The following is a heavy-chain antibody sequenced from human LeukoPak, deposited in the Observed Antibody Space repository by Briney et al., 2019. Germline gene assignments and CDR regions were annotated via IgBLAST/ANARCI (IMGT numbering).Heavy chain of an antibody. V-gene: IGHV3-7*01. CDR3: VRDRLVSTLYFDL. CDR2: IKQDGSEK. D-gene: IGHD5/OR15-5a*01. Sequence: GGSLRLSCAASGFTFSSYWMSWVRQAPGKGPEWVANIKQDGSEKYYVDSVKGRFTISRDNAKNSLYLQMNSLRAEDTAVYYCVRDRLVSTLYFDLWGRGTLVTVSS. J-gene: IGHJ2*01. CDR1: GFTFSSYW.